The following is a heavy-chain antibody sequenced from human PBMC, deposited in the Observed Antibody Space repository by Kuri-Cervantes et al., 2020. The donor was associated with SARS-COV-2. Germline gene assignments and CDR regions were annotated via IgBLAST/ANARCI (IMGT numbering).Heavy chain of an antibody. CDR2: ISSSSSTI. CDR1: GLTFSSYS. V-gene: IGHV3-48*02. CDR3: ARDGSDDFWSGHELGMDV. J-gene: IGHJ6*02. D-gene: IGHD3-3*01. Sequence: GGSLRLSCAASGLTFSSYSMNWVRQAPGKGPEWVSYISSSSSTIYYADSVKGRFTISRDNAKNSLYLQMNSLRDEDTAVYYCARDGSDDFWSGHELGMDVWGQGTTVTVSS.